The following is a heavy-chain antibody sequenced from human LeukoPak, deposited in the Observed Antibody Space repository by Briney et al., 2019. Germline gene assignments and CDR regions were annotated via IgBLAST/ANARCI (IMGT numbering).Heavy chain of an antibody. D-gene: IGHD7-27*01. Sequence: PSETLSLTCTVSGGSISSSSYYWGWIRQPPGKGLEWIGSIYYSGSTYYNPSLKSRVAISVDTSKNQFSLKLSSVTAADTAVYYCARPTKLGSPYYFDYWGQGTLVTVSS. CDR1: GGSISSSSYY. CDR3: ARPTKLGSPYYFDY. V-gene: IGHV4-39*01. J-gene: IGHJ4*02. CDR2: IYYSGST.